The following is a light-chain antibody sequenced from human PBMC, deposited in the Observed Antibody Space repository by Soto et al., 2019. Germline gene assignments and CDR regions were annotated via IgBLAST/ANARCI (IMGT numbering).Light chain of an antibody. CDR1: QTVSNSY. Sequence: EIVMTQSPATLSVSPGERATLSCRASQTVSNSYLAWYQQKPGQAPRLLIFAASTRAPGIPDRFSGSGSGADFTLTISSLQSEDFAVYYCQQFSNWPLTFGGGTKVEIK. J-gene: IGKJ4*01. CDR3: QQFSNWPLT. CDR2: AAS. V-gene: IGKV3D-15*01.